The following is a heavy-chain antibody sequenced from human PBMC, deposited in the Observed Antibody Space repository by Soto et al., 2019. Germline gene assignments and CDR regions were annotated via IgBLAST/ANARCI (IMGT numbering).Heavy chain of an antibody. D-gene: IGHD2-8*01. V-gene: IGHV1-18*04. J-gene: IGHJ6*02. CDR3: AREMGYCTNGVCFDYGMDV. CDR1: GYTFTSYG. CDR2: ISAYNGNT. Sequence: ASVKVSCKASGYTFTSYGISWVRQAPGQGPEWMGWISAYNGNTNYAQKLQGRVTMTTDTSTSTAYMELRSLRSDDTAVYYCAREMGYCTNGVCFDYGMDVWGQGXTVTVSS.